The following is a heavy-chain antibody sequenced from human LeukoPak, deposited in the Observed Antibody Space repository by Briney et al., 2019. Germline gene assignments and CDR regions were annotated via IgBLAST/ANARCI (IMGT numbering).Heavy chain of an antibody. Sequence: GGSLRLSCAASGFTFSSYGMNWARQAPGKGLEWVSSISSSSSYIYYADSVKGRFTISRDNAKYSLYLQMNSLRAEDTAVYYCARGSGSGYDYDYWGQGTLVTVSS. CDR2: ISSSSSYI. D-gene: IGHD5-12*01. V-gene: IGHV3-21*01. CDR3: ARGSGSGYDYDY. J-gene: IGHJ4*02. CDR1: GFTFSSYG.